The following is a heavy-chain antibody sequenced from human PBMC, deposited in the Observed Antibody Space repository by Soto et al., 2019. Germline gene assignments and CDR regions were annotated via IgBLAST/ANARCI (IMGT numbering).Heavy chain of an antibody. CDR1: GGSISSSSYY. D-gene: IGHD1-1*01. CDR2: LYYSGST. Sequence: QLQLQESGPGLVKPSETLSLTCTVSGGSISSSSYYWGWIRQPPGKGLEWIGSLYYSGSTYYNPSLKSRVTISVDTSKNQFSLKLSSVTAADTAVYYCASLCESTGNFDYWGQGTLVTVSS. V-gene: IGHV4-39*01. J-gene: IGHJ4*02. CDR3: ASLCESTGNFDY.